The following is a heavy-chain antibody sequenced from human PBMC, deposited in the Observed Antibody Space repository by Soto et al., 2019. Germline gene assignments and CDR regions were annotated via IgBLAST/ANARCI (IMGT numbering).Heavy chain of an antibody. CDR1: GYTFTSYG. J-gene: IGHJ4*02. Sequence: QVHLVQSGAEVKKPGASVKVSCKASGYTFTSYGITWVRQAPGQGLEWMGWISAHNGNTDYAQKLQGRVIVTRDTSTGTACVELRSLRSDDTAVYYCARGGYGDYWGQGALDTVSS. V-gene: IGHV1-18*01. D-gene: IGHD1-1*01. CDR2: ISAHNGNT. CDR3: ARGGYGDY.